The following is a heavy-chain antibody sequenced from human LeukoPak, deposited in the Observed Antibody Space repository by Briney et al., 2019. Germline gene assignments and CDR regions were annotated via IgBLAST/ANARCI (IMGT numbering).Heavy chain of an antibody. CDR2: ISSSSSYI. CDR1: GFTFSSYS. Sequence: GGSLRLSCAASGFTFSSYSMSWVRQAPEKGLEWVSSISSSSSYIYYADSVKGRFTISRDNAKNSLYLQMNSLRAEDTAVYYCARDYRGPVDTAMVADYWGQGTLVTVSS. CDR3: ARDYRGPVDTAMVADY. J-gene: IGHJ4*02. D-gene: IGHD5-18*01. V-gene: IGHV3-21*01.